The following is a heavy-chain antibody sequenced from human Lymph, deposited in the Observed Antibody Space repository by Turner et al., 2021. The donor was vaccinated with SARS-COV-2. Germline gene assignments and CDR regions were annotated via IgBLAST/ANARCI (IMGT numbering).Heavy chain of an antibody. CDR3: ARSLDLQSMVRGVDPFDY. D-gene: IGHD3-10*01. V-gene: IGHV1-2*02. Sequence: QVQLVQSGAEVKKPGASVKVSCKASGYTFTGYYMHWVRQAPGQGLEWMGWINPNSGGTNYAQKFQGRVTMTRDTSISTAYMELSRLRSDDTAVYYCARSLDLQSMVRGVDPFDYWGQGTLVTVSS. CDR2: INPNSGGT. CDR1: GYTFTGYY. J-gene: IGHJ4*02.